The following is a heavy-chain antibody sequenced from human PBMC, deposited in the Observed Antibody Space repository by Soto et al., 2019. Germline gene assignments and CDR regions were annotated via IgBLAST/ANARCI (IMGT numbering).Heavy chain of an antibody. V-gene: IGHV4-31*03. CDR1: GGSISSGGYY. CDR2: IYYGGST. J-gene: IGHJ6*02. Sequence: QVQLQESGPGLVKPSQTLSLTCTVSGGSISSGGYYWSWIRQHPGKGLEWIGYIYYGGSTYYNPSLKSRVTISVDTSKNQFSLKLSSVTAADTAVYYCARGGYDSNYYYGMDVWGQGTTVTVSS. D-gene: IGHD5-12*01. CDR3: ARGGYDSNYYYGMDV.